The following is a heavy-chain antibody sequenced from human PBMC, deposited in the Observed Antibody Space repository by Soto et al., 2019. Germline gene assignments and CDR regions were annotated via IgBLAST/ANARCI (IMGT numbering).Heavy chain of an antibody. CDR3: TRCAAAAAVVPYGMDV. Sequence: PGRSLRLSCAASGFTFSGSAMHWVRHATGKGLEWVGRIRSKANSYATAYAASVKGRFTISRDDSKNTAYLQMNSLKTEDTAVYYCTRCAAAAAVVPYGMDVWGQGTTVTVSS. CDR1: GFTFSGSA. D-gene: IGHD6-13*01. V-gene: IGHV3-73*01. J-gene: IGHJ6*02. CDR2: IRSKANSYAT.